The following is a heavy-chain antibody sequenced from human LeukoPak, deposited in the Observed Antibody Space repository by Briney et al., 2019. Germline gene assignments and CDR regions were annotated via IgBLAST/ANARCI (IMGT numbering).Heavy chain of an antibody. CDR2: INSDGSST. Sequence: GGSLRLSCAASGFTFSSYWMHWVRQAPGKGLVWVSRINSDGSSTSYADSVKGRFTISRDNSKNTLYLQMNSLRADDTAVYHCAKDGDRDGYNYADYWGQGTLVTVSS. CDR1: GFTFSSYW. D-gene: IGHD5-24*01. V-gene: IGHV3-74*01. CDR3: AKDGDRDGYNYADY. J-gene: IGHJ4*02.